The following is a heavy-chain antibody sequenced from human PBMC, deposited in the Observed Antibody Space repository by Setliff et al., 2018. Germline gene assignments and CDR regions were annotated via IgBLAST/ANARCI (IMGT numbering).Heavy chain of an antibody. CDR3: ARAQNIFAGNLDS. V-gene: IGHV3-33*05. CDR2: TSYDGKNT. J-gene: IGHJ4*02. CDR1: GFPFSTYG. Sequence: PGGSLRLSCAASGFPFSTYGMHWVRQAPGKGLEWSAVTSYDGKNTYYGDSVKGRFTISRDNSQNTVYLQMNALIGDDTALYFCARAQNIFAGNLDSWGKGTLVTVSS.